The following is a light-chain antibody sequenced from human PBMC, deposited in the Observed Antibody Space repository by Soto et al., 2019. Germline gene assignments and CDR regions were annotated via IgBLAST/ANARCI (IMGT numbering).Light chain of an antibody. CDR3: SSYTSSSIS. CDR1: SSDVGGYNY. CDR2: DVS. J-gene: IGLJ1*01. Sequence: QSALTQPASVSGSPGQSITISCTGTSSDVGGYNYVSWYQQHPGKAPKLMIYDVSNRPSGVSNRYSGSKSGNTASLTISGLQAEDEDDYYCSSYTSSSISFGTGTKLTVL. V-gene: IGLV2-14*01.